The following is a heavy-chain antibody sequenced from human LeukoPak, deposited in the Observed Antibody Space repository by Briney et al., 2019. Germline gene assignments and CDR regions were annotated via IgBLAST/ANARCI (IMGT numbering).Heavy chain of an antibody. J-gene: IGHJ6*02. Sequence: SETLSLNSTVSGGSISSYYWSWIRQPAGKGLEWIGRIYTSGSTNYNPSLKSRVTMSVDTSKNQFSLKLSSVTAADPAVYYCARVNYYDSSGLNYYYYGMDVWGQGTTVTVSS. CDR3: ARVNYYDSSGLNYYYYGMDV. V-gene: IGHV4-4*07. D-gene: IGHD3-22*01. CDR2: IYTSGST. CDR1: GGSISSYY.